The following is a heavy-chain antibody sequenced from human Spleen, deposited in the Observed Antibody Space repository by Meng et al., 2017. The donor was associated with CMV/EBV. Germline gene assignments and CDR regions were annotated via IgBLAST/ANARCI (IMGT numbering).Heavy chain of an antibody. CDR3: ARIERRRILKYCGSDCSTTDY. V-gene: IGHV3-30*04. D-gene: IGHD2-21*02. J-gene: IGHJ4*02. CDR1: YT. CDR2: ISYDGSNK. Sequence: YTIYWVRQAQGKGLEWVAVISYDGSNKYYADSVKGRFTISRDNSKNTLYLQMNSLRAEDTAVYYCARIERRRILKYCGSDCSTTDYWGQGTLVTVSS.